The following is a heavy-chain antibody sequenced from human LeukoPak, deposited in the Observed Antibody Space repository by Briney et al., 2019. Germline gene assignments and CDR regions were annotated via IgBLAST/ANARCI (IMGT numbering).Heavy chain of an antibody. J-gene: IGHJ4*02. CDR3: AKADYYDSSGPEIN. V-gene: IGHV3-33*06. Sequence: GGSLRLSCAASGFTFSSCGMHWVRQAPGKGLEWVAVIWYDGSNKYYADSVKGRFTISRDNSKNTLYLQMNSLRAEDTAVYYCAKADYYDSSGPEINWGQGTLVTVSS. D-gene: IGHD3-22*01. CDR2: IWYDGSNK. CDR1: GFTFSSCG.